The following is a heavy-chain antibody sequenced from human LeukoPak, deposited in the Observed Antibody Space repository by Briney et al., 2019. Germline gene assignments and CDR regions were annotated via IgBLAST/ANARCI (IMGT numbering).Heavy chain of an antibody. CDR3: ARFSDLDAFDI. J-gene: IGHJ3*02. Sequence: ASVKVPWKASGYTSTSYYIHWVRQAPGQGLEWMGIINSSGGSTSYAQKFQGRVTMTRDTSTSTVYMELSSLRAEDTAVYYCARFSDLDAFDIWGQGTMVTVSS. V-gene: IGHV1-46*01. CDR1: GYTSTSYY. D-gene: IGHD3-10*01. CDR2: INSSGGST.